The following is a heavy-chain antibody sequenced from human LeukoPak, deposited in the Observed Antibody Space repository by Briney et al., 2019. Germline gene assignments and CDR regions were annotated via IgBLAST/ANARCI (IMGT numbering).Heavy chain of an antibody. V-gene: IGHV3-23*01. D-gene: IGHD1-26*01. Sequence: GGSLRLSCVASGFTFSNYAMHWVRQAQGKGLEWVSGIGSSGDSTFYADPVKGRFTISRDTSKNTLYLQMSSLRADDTAVYHCATKIIVGPKVFFDNWGQGTLVTVSS. CDR3: ATKIIVGPKVFFDN. CDR2: IGSSGDST. J-gene: IGHJ4*02. CDR1: GFTFSNYA.